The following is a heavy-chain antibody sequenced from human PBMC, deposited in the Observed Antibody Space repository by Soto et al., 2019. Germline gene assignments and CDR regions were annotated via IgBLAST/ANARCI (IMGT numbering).Heavy chain of an antibody. V-gene: IGHV1-8*01. D-gene: IGHD3-16*01. CDR3: ARMETFGSLNWFDP. Sequence: ASVKVSCKASGYSFTNNDVSWVRQATGQGLEWMGWMNPGSGDTGYAQKFQGRVTMTRDVSIATAYMELSSLRSDDTAIYYCARMETFGSLNWFDPWGQGTLVTVSS. CDR2: MNPGSGDT. J-gene: IGHJ5*02. CDR1: GYSFTNND.